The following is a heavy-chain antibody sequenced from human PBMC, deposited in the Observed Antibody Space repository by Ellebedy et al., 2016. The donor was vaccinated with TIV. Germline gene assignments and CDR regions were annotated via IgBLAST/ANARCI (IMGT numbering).Heavy chain of an antibody. CDR3: TRVKVGSTLGRPFDY. V-gene: IGHV3-72*01. D-gene: IGHD1-26*01. CDR1: GFTFSDHY. J-gene: IGHJ4*02. CDR2: LRNKANSYST. Sequence: PGGSLRLSCAASGFTFSDHYMDWVRQAPGKGLEWVGRLRNKANSYSTEYVASVKGRFTISRDDSRNSLYLQMNSLRTEDTAVYYCTRVKVGSTLGRPFDYWGQGTLVTVSS.